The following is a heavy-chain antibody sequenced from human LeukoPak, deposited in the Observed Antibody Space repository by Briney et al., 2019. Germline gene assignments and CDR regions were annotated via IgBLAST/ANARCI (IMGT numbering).Heavy chain of an antibody. J-gene: IGHJ6*02. Sequence: EGSLRLSCAASGFTFSSYAMSWVRQAPGKGPEWVSVINGGGDDTYYADSVKGRFTISRDNSKHTLYLQMTSLGVGDTAVYYCAKEGSSGWYDYYGLEVWGQGTTVTVSS. CDR3: AKEGSSGWYDYYGLEV. CDR2: INGGGDDT. V-gene: IGHV3-23*01. CDR1: GFTFSSYA. D-gene: IGHD6-19*01.